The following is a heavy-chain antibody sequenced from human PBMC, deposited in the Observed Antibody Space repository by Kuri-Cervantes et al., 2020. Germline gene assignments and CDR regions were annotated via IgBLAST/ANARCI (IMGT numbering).Heavy chain of an antibody. V-gene: IGHV4-39*01. D-gene: IGHD3-10*01. CDR3: ARRYYGSDAFDI. CDR2: IYYSGST. J-gene: IGHJ3*02. Sequence: GSLRLSCTVSGGSISSSSYYWGWIRQPPGKGLEWIGSIYYSGSTYYNPSLKSRVTISVDTSKSQFSLKLSSVTAADTAVYYCARRYYGSDAFDIWGQGKMVTVSS. CDR1: GGSISSSSYY.